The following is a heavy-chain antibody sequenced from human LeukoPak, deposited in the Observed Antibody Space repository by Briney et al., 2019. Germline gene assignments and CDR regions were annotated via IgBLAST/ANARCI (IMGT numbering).Heavy chain of an antibody. CDR3: AKAVSTYYFDY. J-gene: IGHJ4*02. V-gene: IGHV3-23*01. D-gene: IGHD2-2*01. CDR1: GVTFTTYA. Sequence: GGSLRLSCAASGVTFTTYAMSWVRQAPGKGLEWVSAISGSGGSTYYADSVKGRFTISRDNSKNTLYLQMNSLRTEDTAVYYCAKAVSTYYFDYWGQGTLVTVSS. CDR2: ISGSGGST.